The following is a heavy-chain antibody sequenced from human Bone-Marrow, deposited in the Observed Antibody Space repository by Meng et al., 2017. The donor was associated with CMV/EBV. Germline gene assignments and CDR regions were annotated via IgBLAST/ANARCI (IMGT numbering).Heavy chain of an antibody. J-gene: IGHJ5*02. CDR1: GFTFSNYD. CDR3: VAWNPRRGYTYGDSKGWFDP. D-gene: IGHD5-18*01. Sequence: GGCLRLSCAACGFTFSNYDMHWVRQATGKGLEWVSAIGTAGDTYYPDSVKGRFTISRENAKNSLYLQMNSLTAGDTAVYYCVAWNPRRGYTYGDSKGWFDPWGQGTLVTVSS. V-gene: IGHV3-13*01. CDR2: IGTAGDT.